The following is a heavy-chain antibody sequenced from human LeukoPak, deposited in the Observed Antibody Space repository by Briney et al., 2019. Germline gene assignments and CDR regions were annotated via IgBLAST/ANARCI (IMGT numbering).Heavy chain of an antibody. D-gene: IGHD4-23*01. CDR3: ARAFGGNPPRAFDI. CDR1: GFTFSSYS. J-gene: IGHJ3*02. CDR2: IRTTGSTI. Sequence: PGGSLRLSCATSGFTFSSYSMNWVRQAPGKGLEWVAYIRTTGSTIHYADSVKGQFTISRDNAINSLYLQMNSLRAEDTAVYYCARAFGGNPPRAFDIWGQGTMVTVSS. V-gene: IGHV3-48*04.